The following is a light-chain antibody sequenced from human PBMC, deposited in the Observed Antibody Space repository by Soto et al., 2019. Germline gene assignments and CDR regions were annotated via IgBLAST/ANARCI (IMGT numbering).Light chain of an antibody. V-gene: IGKV4-1*01. J-gene: IGKJ1*01. Sequence: DIVMTQSPDSLAVSLGERATINCKSSQSVLHTSNNKNYLAWYQQKPGQPPKLLIYWASTRKSGVPDRFSGSGSATDFTLTISSLQAEDVAVYYCQQYYPLPWTFGQGTRVEIK. CDR2: WAS. CDR3: QQYYPLPWT. CDR1: QSVLHTSNNKNY.